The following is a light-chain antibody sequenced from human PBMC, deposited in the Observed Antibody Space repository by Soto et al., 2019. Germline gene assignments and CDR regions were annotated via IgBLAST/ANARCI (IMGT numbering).Light chain of an antibody. V-gene: IGKV1-39*01. CDR3: QQSYRIPYT. J-gene: IGKJ2*01. Sequence: DIQKTQSPSSLSTSLGDRVTITCRASQSISTYLNWYQQKPGKAPHLLIFTASSLQSGVPSRFSGSGSGTDFTLIISSLQLEDFATYYCQQSYRIPYTFVQGTQLDIK. CDR2: TAS. CDR1: QSISTY.